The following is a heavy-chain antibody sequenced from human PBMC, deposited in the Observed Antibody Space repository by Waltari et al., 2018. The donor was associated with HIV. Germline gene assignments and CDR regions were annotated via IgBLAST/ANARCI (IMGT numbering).Heavy chain of an antibody. CDR2: ISYSGIT. CDR3: AMQGGFRMDV. D-gene: IGHD3-16*01. Sequence: QVQLQESGPGLVKPSGTLSLTCVVSGGSVSSIYWWSWVRQPPGKGLEWIGEISYSGITNYKLSLKSRVTISLDNSKNHFSLELTSVTAADTAVYYCAMQGGFRMDVWGQGTTVTVSS. J-gene: IGHJ6*02. CDR1: GGSVSSIYW. V-gene: IGHV4-4*02.